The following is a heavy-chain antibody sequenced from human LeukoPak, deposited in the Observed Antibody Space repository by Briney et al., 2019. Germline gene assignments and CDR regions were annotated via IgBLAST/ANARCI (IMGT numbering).Heavy chain of an antibody. D-gene: IGHD3-22*01. CDR1: GGSISRGDYY. V-gene: IGHV4-30-4*08. J-gene: IGHJ3*02. Sequence: SETLSLTCTVSGGSISRGDYYWSWIRQPPGKGLEWIGYIYYSGSTYYNPSLKSRVTISVDTSKNQFSLQLNSVTPEDTAVYYCAREGGDGNYYDSIDAFDIWGQGTMVTVSS. CDR3: AREGGDGNYYDSIDAFDI. CDR2: IYYSGST.